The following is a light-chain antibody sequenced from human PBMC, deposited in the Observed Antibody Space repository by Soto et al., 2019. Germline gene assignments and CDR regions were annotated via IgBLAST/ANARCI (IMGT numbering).Light chain of an antibody. CDR3: QSHDNSLRGSV. CDR1: SSDVGGYNY. CDR2: EVN. J-gene: IGLJ2*01. V-gene: IGLV2-14*01. Sequence: QSLLTQPASVSGSPGQSITISCTGTSSDVGGYNYVSWYQHHPGKAPKLMIYEVNHRPSGVSDRFSGSKSGTSASLAITGLQAEDEADYYCQSHDNSLRGSVFGGGTKLTVL.